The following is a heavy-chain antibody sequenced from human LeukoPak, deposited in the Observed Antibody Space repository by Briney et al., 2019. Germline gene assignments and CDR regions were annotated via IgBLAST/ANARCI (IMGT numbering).Heavy chain of an antibody. CDR2: IFYSGST. CDR1: GGSISTSNYY. V-gene: IGHV4-39*07. J-gene: IGHJ4*02. D-gene: IGHD3-22*01. CDR3: ARGDYYDSSGYPLSFDY. Sequence: SETLSLTCTVSGGSISTSNYYWGWIRQPPGKGLEWIGNIFYSGSTYYSPSLKSRVTISLDTSRNQFSLKLRSVTAADTAVYYCARGDYYDSSGYPLSFDYWGQGTLVTVSS.